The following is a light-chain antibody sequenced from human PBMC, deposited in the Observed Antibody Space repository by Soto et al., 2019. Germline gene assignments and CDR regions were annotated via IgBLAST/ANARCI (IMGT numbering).Light chain of an antibody. CDR1: GSNIGAGYD. J-gene: IGLJ1*01. V-gene: IGLV1-40*01. CDR2: GDS. Sequence: QSVLTQPPSVSGAPGQRVTISCTGSGSNIGAGYDVHWYQQRPGTAPKLLVFGDSHRPSGVPDRFSGSKSGTAASLAITGLQAEDEGDSYCQSYASTRDDRYVFGTGTKLTVL. CDR3: QSYASTRDDRYV.